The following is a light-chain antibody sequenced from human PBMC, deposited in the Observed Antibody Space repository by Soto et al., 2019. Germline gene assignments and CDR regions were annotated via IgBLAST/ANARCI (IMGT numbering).Light chain of an antibody. CDR3: QQRSNWPLT. J-gene: IGKJ4*01. CDR2: DAS. CDR1: QSVSSY. V-gene: IGKV3-11*01. Sequence: EIVLTQSPATLSLSPGERATLSCRASQSVSSYLAWYQQKPGQAPRLLIYDASNRATGIPARFSGSGSGTDFTLTISSLEPEDVVVYYCQQRSNWPLTFGRGTKVEIK.